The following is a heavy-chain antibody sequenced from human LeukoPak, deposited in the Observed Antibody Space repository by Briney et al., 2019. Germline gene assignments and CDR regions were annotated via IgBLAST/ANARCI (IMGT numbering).Heavy chain of an antibody. Sequence: GGSLRLSCAASRFTLSNYWMSWVRQAPGKGLEWVANIKQGGSETYYVDAVKGRFTISRDNAKNSLSLQMNSLRAEDTAVYHCARGMSSSWKFDYWGQGTLVTVSS. CDR3: ARGMSSSWKFDY. CDR2: IKQGGSET. J-gene: IGHJ4*02. D-gene: IGHD6-13*01. CDR1: RFTLSNYW. V-gene: IGHV3-7*01.